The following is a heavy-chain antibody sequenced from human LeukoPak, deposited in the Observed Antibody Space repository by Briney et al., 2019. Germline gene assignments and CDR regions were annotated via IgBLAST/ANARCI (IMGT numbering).Heavy chain of an antibody. CDR2: IYYSGSTDYSGSS. CDR3: ARQTMTTADAFDM. D-gene: IGHD4-17*01. J-gene: IGHJ3*02. Sequence: SDTLSLTCTVSGGSISSHFWSWIRQPPGKGLECIAYIYYSGSTDYSGSSDYNPSLKSRVTISVDTSKKQVSLKLSSVTAGDTAVYYCARQTMTTADAFDMWGQGTMVTVSS. V-gene: IGHV4-59*08. CDR1: GGSISSHF.